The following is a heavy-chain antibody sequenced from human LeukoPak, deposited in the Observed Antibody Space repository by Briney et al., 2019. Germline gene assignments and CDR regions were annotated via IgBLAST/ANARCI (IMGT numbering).Heavy chain of an antibody. CDR2: IIPIFGTA. CDR3: ARDGTGGSYHNDLYD. J-gene: IGHJ4*02. D-gene: IGHD1-26*01. CDR1: GGTFSSYA. Sequence: GASVKVSCKASGGTFSSYAISWVRQAPGQGLEWMGGIIPIFGTANYAQKFQGRVTITTDESTSTAYMELSSLRSEDTAVCYCARDGTGGSYHNDLYDWGQGTLVTVSS. V-gene: IGHV1-69*05.